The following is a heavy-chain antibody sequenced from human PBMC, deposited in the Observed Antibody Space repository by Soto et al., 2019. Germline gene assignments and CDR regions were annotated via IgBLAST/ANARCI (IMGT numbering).Heavy chain of an antibody. CDR1: GGSISSGDYY. V-gene: IGHV4-30-4*01. CDR3: ARGSPGPNYYDSSGYPADFDY. CDR2: IYYSGST. D-gene: IGHD3-22*01. J-gene: IGHJ4*02. Sequence: QVQLQESGPGLVKPSQTLSLTCTVSGGSISSGDYYWSWIRQPPGKGLEWIGYIYYSGSTYYNPSLKSRVTISVDTSKNQFSLKLSSVTAADTAVYYCARGSPGPNYYDSSGYPADFDYWGQGTLVTVSS.